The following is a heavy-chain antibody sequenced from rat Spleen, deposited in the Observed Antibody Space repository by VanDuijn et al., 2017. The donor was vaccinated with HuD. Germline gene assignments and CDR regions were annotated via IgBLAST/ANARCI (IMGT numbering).Heavy chain of an antibody. CDR3: ARHADYSTYILDG. V-gene: IGHV5-29*01. CDR1: GFTFSNYG. D-gene: IGHD1-2*01. Sequence: EVQLVESGGGLVQPGRSLKLSCAASGFTFSNYGMVWVRQAPTKGLEWVATISYDGSSTYYRDSVKGRFTISRDNATSTLYLQMDSLRSEDTATYCCARHADYSTYILDGGGQGVMVTVSS. J-gene: IGHJ2*01. CDR2: ISYDGSST.